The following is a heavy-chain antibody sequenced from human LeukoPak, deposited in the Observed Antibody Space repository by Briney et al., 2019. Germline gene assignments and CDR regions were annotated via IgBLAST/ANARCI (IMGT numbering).Heavy chain of an antibody. V-gene: IGHV4-30-2*01. CDR2: IYHSGST. Sequence: PSQTLSLTCAVSGGSISSGGYSWRWLRQPPGKGLEWIGYIYHSGSTYYNPSLKSRVTISVDRSKNQFSLKLSSVTAADTAVYYCARAGGGYSYGSRSPYNWFDPWGQGTLVTVSS. CDR1: GGSISSGGYS. CDR3: ARAGGGYSYGSRSPYNWFDP. J-gene: IGHJ5*02. D-gene: IGHD5-18*01.